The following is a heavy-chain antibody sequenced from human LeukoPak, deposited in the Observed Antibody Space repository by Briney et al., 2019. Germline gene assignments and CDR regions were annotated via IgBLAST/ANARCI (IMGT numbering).Heavy chain of an antibody. V-gene: IGHV3-11*06. CDR3: ARVSCSGGSCYYFDC. J-gene: IGHJ4*02. CDR2: ISSSSSYT. CDR1: RFTFSDYY. D-gene: IGHD2-15*01. Sequence: PGGSLRLSCAASRFTFSDYYMSWIRQAPGKGLEWASYISSSSSYTNYADSVKGRFTISRDNAKNSLYLQMNSLRAEDTAVYYCARVSCSGGSCYYFDCWGQGTLVTVSS.